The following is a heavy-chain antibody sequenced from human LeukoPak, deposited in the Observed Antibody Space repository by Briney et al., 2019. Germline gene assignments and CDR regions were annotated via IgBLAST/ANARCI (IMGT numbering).Heavy chain of an antibody. J-gene: IGHJ4*02. V-gene: IGHV4-34*01. CDR2: VNHSGSA. CDR3: ARGEDYASGTYYYYFDS. Sequence: SETLSLTCAVYGGSFSGYYWSWIRQPPGKGLEWIGEVNHSGSANYNPSLKSRVTISVDTSKNQFSLKVSSVTVADTAVYYCARGEDYASGTYYYYFDSWGQGTLVTVSS. CDR1: GGSFSGYY. D-gene: IGHD3-10*01.